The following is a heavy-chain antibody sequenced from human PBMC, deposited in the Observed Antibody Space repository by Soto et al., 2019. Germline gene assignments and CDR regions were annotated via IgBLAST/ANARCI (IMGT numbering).Heavy chain of an antibody. J-gene: IGHJ6*02. CDR3: ARESEDCYYGMDV. V-gene: IGHV3-30-3*01. CDR2: ISYDGSNK. CDR1: GFTFSSYA. Sequence: GGSLRLSCAASGFTFSSYAMHWVRQAPGKGLEWVAVISYDGSNKYYADSVKGRFTISRDNSKNTLYLQMNSLRAEDTAVYYCARESEDCYYGMDVWGQGTTVTVSS.